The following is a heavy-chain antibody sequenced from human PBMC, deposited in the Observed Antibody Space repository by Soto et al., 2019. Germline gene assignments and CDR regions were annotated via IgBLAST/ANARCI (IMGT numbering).Heavy chain of an antibody. Sequence: ASVKVSCKACGYTFTGYYMHWVRQAPGQGLEWMGWINPNSGGTNYAQKFQGWVTMTRDTSISTAYMELSRLRSDDTAVYYCAVPSDGYNYLDYWGQGTLVTVSS. CDR3: AVPSDGYNYLDY. D-gene: IGHD5-12*01. J-gene: IGHJ4*02. V-gene: IGHV1-2*04. CDR1: GYTFTGYY. CDR2: INPNSGGT.